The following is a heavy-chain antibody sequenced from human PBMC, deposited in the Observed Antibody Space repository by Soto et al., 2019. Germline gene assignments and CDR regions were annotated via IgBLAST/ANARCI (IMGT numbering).Heavy chain of an antibody. CDR1: GDSLNSGAYY. D-gene: IGHD2-15*01. J-gene: IGHJ4*02. Sequence: SETLSLTCNVSGDSLNSGAYYWTWIRQSPGRGLEWIGHIYHTGSTNYNPSLRSRLTISLDTSKSHFSLTLRSVNAVDTGVYYCERSWGGDGYSHWGQGTLVTVSS. CDR2: IYHTGST. CDR3: ERSWGGDGYSH. V-gene: IGHV4-61*03.